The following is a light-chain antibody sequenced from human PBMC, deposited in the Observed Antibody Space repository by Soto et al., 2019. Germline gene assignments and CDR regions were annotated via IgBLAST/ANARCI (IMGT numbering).Light chain of an antibody. CDR2: AAS. J-gene: IGKJ1*01. Sequence: DIQMTQSPSSLSASIGDRVTITCRASQGINYYLAWFQQKPGKVPKLLIYAASALQSGVPSRFSGSGSGTDFTLTISSLQPEDVATYYCQKYDSAPQTFGQGTKVEI. CDR3: QKYDSAPQT. CDR1: QGINYY. V-gene: IGKV1-27*01.